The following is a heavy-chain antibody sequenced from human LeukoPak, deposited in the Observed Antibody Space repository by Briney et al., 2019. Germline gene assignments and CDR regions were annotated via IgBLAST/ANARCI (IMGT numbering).Heavy chain of an antibody. V-gene: IGHV4-59*01. CDR1: GGSLSSYY. D-gene: IGHD6-13*01. CDR2: IYYSGSA. J-gene: IGHJ4*02. Sequence: SETLSLTCTVSGGSLSSYYWSWIRQPPGKGLEWIGYIYYSGSAKYNPSLKSRVTISVDTSKNQFSLKLSSVTAGDTAVYYCARAPGIAAAGTHFDFWGQGTQVTVSS. CDR3: ARAPGIAAAGTHFDF.